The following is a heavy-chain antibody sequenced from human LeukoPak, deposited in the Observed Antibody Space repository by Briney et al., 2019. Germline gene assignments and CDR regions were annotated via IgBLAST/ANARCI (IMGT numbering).Heavy chain of an antibody. V-gene: IGHV3-49*04. CDR1: GFTFGDYA. CDR3: TRDGDYDILTGYHNWFDP. D-gene: IGHD3-9*01. Sequence: GGSLRLSCTASGFTFGDYAMSWVRQAPGKGLEWVGFIRSKAFGGTTEYAASVKGRFTISRDDSKSVAYLQMNSLKTEDTGVYYCTRDGDYDILTGYHNWFDPWGQGTLVTVPS. CDR2: IRSKAFGGTT. J-gene: IGHJ5*02.